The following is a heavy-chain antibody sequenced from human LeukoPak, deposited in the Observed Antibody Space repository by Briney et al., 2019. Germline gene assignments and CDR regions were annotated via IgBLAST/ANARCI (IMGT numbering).Heavy chain of an antibody. V-gene: IGHV3-23*01. CDR3: ARDSYKRIVGATAFDY. D-gene: IGHD1-26*01. CDR1: GFTFSSYA. J-gene: IGHJ4*02. CDR2: ISGSGGST. Sequence: GGSLRLSCAASGFTFSSYAMSWVRQAPGKGLEWVSAISGSGGSTYYADSVKGRFTISRDNAKNSLYLQMNSLRAEDTAVYYCARDSYKRIVGATAFDYWGQGTLVTVSS.